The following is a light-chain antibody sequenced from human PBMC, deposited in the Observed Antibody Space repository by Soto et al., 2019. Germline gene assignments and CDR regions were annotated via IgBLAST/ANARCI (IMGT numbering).Light chain of an antibody. CDR3: CSYTTSNTRQIV. V-gene: IGLV2-14*01. Sequence: QSVLTQPASVSGSPGQSITISCTGTSSDVGGYNYVSWYQQQPGKAPKFMIYDVNNRPSGVSNRFSGSKSGNTASLNISGLQAEDEADYYCCSYTTSNTRQIVFGTG. J-gene: IGLJ1*01. CDR1: SSDVGGYNY. CDR2: DVN.